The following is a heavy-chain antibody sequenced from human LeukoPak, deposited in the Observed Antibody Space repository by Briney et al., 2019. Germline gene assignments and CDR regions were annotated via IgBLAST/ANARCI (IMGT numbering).Heavy chain of an antibody. V-gene: IGHV4-61*02. Sequence: PSETLSLTCTVSGGSISSGSYYWSWIRQPAGKGLDWIGRIYTTGSTNYNPSLKSRVTISVDTSKNQFSLKLSSVTAADTAVYYCARSPHLGSYAYGPWELPVPYFDYWGQGTLVTVSS. CDR2: IYTTGST. J-gene: IGHJ4*02. CDR1: GGSISSGSYY. D-gene: IGHD3-16*01. CDR3: ARSPHLGSYAYGPWELPVPYFDY.